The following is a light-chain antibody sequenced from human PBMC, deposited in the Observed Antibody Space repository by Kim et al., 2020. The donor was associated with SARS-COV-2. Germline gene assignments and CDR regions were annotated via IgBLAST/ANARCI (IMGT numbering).Light chain of an antibody. V-gene: IGKV3-15*01. CDR1: QSVGSN. J-gene: IGKJ4*01. Sequence: VSPGESATLSCRASQSVGSNLAWYQQKPGQAPRRLIYGASARATGIPGRFSGSGSGTEFTLTISSLQSEDFAVYYCQQYNNWPPLTFGGGTKLEI. CDR2: GAS. CDR3: QQYNNWPPLT.